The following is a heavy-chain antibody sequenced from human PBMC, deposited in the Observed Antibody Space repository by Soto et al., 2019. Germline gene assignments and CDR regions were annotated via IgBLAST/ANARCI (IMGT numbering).Heavy chain of an antibody. CDR3: ARVLTGIFGVVTTYYFDY. V-gene: IGHV4-59*01. J-gene: IGHJ4*02. CDR2: IYYSGST. CDR1: GGSISSYY. Sequence: PSETLSLTCTVSGGSISSYYWSWIRQPPGKGLEWIGYIYYSGSTNYNPSLKSRVTISVDTSKNQFSLKLSSVTAADTAVYYCARVLTGIFGVVTTYYFDYWGQGTLGTVSS. D-gene: IGHD3-3*01.